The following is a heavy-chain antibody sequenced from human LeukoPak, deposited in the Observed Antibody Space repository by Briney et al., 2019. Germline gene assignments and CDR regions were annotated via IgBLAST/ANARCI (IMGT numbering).Heavy chain of an antibody. V-gene: IGHV4-39*01. Sequence: PSETLSLTCTVSGGSITSDTSYWGWIRQSPGKGLEWIGSVHYSGNSYYNPSLKSRVTIFVDTSKNQFSLKLSSVTAADTAVYYCARTPCDRPPVLRYFDWLSAPARKGRYYYYMDVWGKGTTVTVSS. D-gene: IGHD3-9*01. CDR1: GGSITSDTSY. CDR2: VHYSGNS. CDR3: ARTPCDRPPVLRYFDWLSAPARKGRYYYYMDV. J-gene: IGHJ6*03.